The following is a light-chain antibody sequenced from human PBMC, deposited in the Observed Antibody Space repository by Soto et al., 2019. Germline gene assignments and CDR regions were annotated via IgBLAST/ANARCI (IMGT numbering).Light chain of an antibody. Sequence: QSVLTQPASVSGSPGQSITISCTGTSSDIGGYPYVSWYQQHPGKAPKLLIFEVSNRPSGVSDRFSGSKSGNTASLTISGLRAEDEADYYCSSYSSSNTVVFGGGTQLTV. CDR2: EVS. V-gene: IGLV2-14*01. J-gene: IGLJ2*01. CDR1: SSDIGGYPY. CDR3: SSYSSSNTVV.